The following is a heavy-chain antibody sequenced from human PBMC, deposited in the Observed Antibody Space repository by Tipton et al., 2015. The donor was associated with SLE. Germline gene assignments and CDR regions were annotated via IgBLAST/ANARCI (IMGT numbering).Heavy chain of an antibody. CDR2: ISTYNGNT. CDR3: ARDPLLAVAGTGSDY. J-gene: IGHJ4*02. CDR1: GYTFTNYG. D-gene: IGHD6-19*01. V-gene: IGHV1-18*01. Sequence: QVQLVQSGAEVKKPGASVKVSCKASGYTFTNYGISWVRQAPGQGLEWMGWISTYNGNTNYAQKLQGRVTMTTDTSTSTAYMELRSLRSDDTAVYYCARDPLLAVAGTGSDYWGQGTLVTVSS.